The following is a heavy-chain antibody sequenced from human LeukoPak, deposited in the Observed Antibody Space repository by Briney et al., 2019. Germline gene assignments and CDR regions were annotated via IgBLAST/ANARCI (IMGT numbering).Heavy chain of an antibody. CDR2: ISSISSTI. V-gene: IGHV3-48*01. D-gene: IGHD3-10*01. J-gene: IGHJ6*02. CDR1: GFTFSSYS. Sequence: TGGSLRLSCAASGFTFSSYSMNWVRQAPGKGLEWVSYISSISSTIYYADSVKGRFTISRDNAKNSLYLQMNSLRAEDTAVYYCGSTGDYYGSGSYYKDYYYGMDVWGQGTTVTVSS. CDR3: GSTGDYYGSGSYYKDYYYGMDV.